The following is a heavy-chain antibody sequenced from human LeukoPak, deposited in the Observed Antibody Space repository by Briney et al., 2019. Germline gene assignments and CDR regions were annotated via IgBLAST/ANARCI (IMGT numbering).Heavy chain of an antibody. J-gene: IGHJ4*02. CDR2: INYSGNT. CDR3: AREGRQDYVYFDY. CDR1: GGSMSSYF. V-gene: IGHV4-59*01. Sequence: PSETLSLTCTVSGGSMSSYFWTWIRQPPGKGLEWIGYINYSGNTNYNPSLKSRVTISVDSSKNQFSLRLTSVTAADTAVYFCAREGRQDYVYFDYWGQGALVTVSS. D-gene: IGHD4-17*01.